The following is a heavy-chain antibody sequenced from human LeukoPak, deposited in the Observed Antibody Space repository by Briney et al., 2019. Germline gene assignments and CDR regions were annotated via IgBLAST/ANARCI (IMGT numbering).Heavy chain of an antibody. CDR2: IYYSGST. CDR1: GGSISSSSYY. Sequence: PSETLSLTCTVSGGSISSSSYYWGWIRQPPGKGLEWIGYIYYSGSTNYNPSLKSRVTISVDTSKNQFSLKLSSVTAADTAVYYCAGSYYYDSSGYSPWGQGTLVTVSS. D-gene: IGHD3-22*01. J-gene: IGHJ5*02. V-gene: IGHV4-61*05. CDR3: AGSYYYDSSGYSP.